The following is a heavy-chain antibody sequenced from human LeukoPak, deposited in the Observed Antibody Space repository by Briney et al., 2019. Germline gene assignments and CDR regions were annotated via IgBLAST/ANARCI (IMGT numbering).Heavy chain of an antibody. CDR2: INPNSGGT. CDR3: ARLWGDGSFDY. D-gene: IGHD2-21*01. CDR1: GYTFTGYY. V-gene: IGHV1-2*02. J-gene: IGHJ4*02. Sequence: ASVKVSCKASGYTFTGYYMHWVRQAPGQGLEWMGWINPNSGGTNYAQKFQGRVTMTRNTSISTAYMELSSLRSEDTAVYYCARLWGDGSFDYWGQGTLVTVSS.